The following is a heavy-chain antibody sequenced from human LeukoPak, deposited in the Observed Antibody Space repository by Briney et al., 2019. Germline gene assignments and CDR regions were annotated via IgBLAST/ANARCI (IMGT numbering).Heavy chain of an antibody. J-gene: IGHJ4*02. Sequence: GGSLRLSCATPGLTFSNAWMSWVRQAPGKGLEWVGRIKSKTDGGATDYAAPVKGRFTISRDDSKNTLYLQMNSLKTEDTAVYYCTTETGTSIYFDYWGQGTLVTVSS. CDR2: IKSKTDGGAT. D-gene: IGHD1-1*01. V-gene: IGHV3-15*01. CDR3: TTETGTSIYFDY. CDR1: GLTFSNAW.